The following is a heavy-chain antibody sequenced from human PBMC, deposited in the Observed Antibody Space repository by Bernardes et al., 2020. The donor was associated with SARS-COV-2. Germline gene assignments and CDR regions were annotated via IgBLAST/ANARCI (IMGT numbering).Heavy chain of an antibody. CDR2: ISGYNGNT. CDR3: ARDSRRTGMDV. CDR1: GYTFTSYG. J-gene: IGHJ6*02. Sequence: ASVKVSCKASGYTFTSYGISWVRQAPGQGLEWMGWISGYNGNTNYAEKLQGRVTVTTDTSTSTVYMDLKRLRSDDTAMYYWARDSRRTGMDVWGQGTTVTVSS. V-gene: IGHV1-18*04.